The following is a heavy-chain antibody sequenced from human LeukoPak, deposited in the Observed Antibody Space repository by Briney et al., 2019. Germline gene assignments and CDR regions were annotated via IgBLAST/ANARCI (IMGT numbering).Heavy chain of an antibody. Sequence: GGSLRLSCAASGFTFSSYSMNWVRQAPGKGLEWVSSISSSSSYIYYADSVKGRFTISRDNSKNSLYLQMNSLRAEDTAVYYCTRGPMVRGPDYWGQGTLVTVSS. D-gene: IGHD3-10*01. J-gene: IGHJ4*02. CDR2: ISSSSSYI. CDR1: GFTFSSYS. V-gene: IGHV3-21*01. CDR3: TRGPMVRGPDY.